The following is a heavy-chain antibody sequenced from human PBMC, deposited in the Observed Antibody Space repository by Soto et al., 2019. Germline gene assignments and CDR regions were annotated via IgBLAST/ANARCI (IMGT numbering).Heavy chain of an antibody. Sequence: QITLKESGPTLVKPTQTLTLTCTFFGFSLRTSGVGVGWIRQPPGKALEWLALIYWDDAKRYSPSLKSRLTSTKDTPKNQVVLTMTNTDPVDTDTYYRAHNDNWNDDVAFSAFDVWGQGTVLTVSS. CDR2: IYWDDAK. CDR3: AHNDNWNDDVAFSAFDV. J-gene: IGHJ3*01. V-gene: IGHV2-5*02. D-gene: IGHD1-20*01. CDR1: GFSLRTSGVG.